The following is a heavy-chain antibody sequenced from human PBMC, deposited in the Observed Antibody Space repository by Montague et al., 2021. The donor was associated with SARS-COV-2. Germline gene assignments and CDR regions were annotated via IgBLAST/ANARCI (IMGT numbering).Heavy chain of an antibody. J-gene: IGHJ4*02. CDR3: ARAETYDSTGPLFY. Sequence: SLRLSCAASGFTVNKNYMSWVRQAPGKGLEWVSAIYSGGTTYYGDSVKGRFTIARDNSKNTLYLQMNSLRAEDTAVYYCARAETYDSTGPLFYWGQGTLVTVS. CDR2: IYSGGTT. V-gene: IGHV3-53*01. D-gene: IGHD3-22*01. CDR1: GFTVNKNY.